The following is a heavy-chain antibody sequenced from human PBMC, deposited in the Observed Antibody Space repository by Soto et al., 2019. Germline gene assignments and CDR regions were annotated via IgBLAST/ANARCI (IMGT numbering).Heavy chain of an antibody. CDR1: GASVSSGNFY. CDR2: IYYSGNT. V-gene: IGHV4-61*01. Sequence: SETLSLTCSVSGASVSSGNFYWNWIRQPPGKGLEWIGYIYYSGNTNYNPSLKSRVTISVDTSKNQFSLKLSSLTAADTAVYYCARECPYCISSPEGFGPWGQGTLVTVSS. CDR3: ARECPYCISSPEGFGP. D-gene: IGHD2-2*01. J-gene: IGHJ5*02.